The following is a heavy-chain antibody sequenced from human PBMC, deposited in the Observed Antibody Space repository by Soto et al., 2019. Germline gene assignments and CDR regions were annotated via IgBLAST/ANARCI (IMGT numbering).Heavy chain of an antibody. D-gene: IGHD3-10*01. J-gene: IGHJ4*02. CDR3: AKGRGHY. CDR1: GFTFSSYT. V-gene: IGHV3-23*01. Sequence: EVQLLESGGGLVQPGGSLRLSCAASGFTFSSYTMSWVRQGPGKGLEWVSGISSSGGSTVYADSVKGRFTISRDNFKTTLPLQMNSLRAADTAVYCCAKGRGHYWGQGTPVTVSS. CDR2: ISSSGGST.